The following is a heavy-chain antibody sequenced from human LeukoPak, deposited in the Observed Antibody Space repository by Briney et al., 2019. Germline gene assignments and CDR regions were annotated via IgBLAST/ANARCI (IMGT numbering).Heavy chain of an antibody. CDR1: GFTFSSYG. CDR3: AKNIAAPTTPFDY. Sequence: PGGSLRLSCAASGFTFSSYGMHWVRQAPGKGLEWVAVISYDGSNKYYADSVKGRFTTSRDNSKNTLYLQMNYLRAEDTALYYCAKNIAAPTTPFDYWGQGTLVTVSS. D-gene: IGHD6-13*01. J-gene: IGHJ4*02. V-gene: IGHV3-30*18. CDR2: ISYDGSNK.